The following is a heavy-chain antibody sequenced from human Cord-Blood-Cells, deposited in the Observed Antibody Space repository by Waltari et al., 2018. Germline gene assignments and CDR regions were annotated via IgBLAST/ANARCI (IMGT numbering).Heavy chain of an antibody. Sequence: QVQLVQSGAEVKKHGASVTVSCKASGYTFTGYYMPWVRQAPGQGLEWIGWINPNSVGTNYAQKFQGWVTMTRYTSISTAYMELSRLRSDDTAVYYCARGGAAGSYYYGMDVWGQGTTVTVSS. CDR2: INPNSVGT. CDR1: GYTFTGYY. J-gene: IGHJ6*02. V-gene: IGHV1-2*04. D-gene: IGHD6-13*01. CDR3: ARGGAAGSYYYGMDV.